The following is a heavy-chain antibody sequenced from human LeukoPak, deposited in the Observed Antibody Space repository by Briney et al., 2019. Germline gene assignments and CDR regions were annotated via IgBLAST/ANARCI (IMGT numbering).Heavy chain of an antibody. D-gene: IGHD3-10*01. J-gene: IGHJ6*03. V-gene: IGHV4-61*02. Sequence: SETLSLTRTVSGGSIGGSISSFSWSWIRQPAGKGLEWIGRIYTSGSTNYNPSLKSRVTISVDTSKNQFSLKLSSVTAADTAVYYCAREGTMVRGVTYYYYMDVWGKGTTVTISS. CDR1: GGSIGGSISSFS. CDR3: AREGTMVRGVTYYYYMDV. CDR2: IYTSGST.